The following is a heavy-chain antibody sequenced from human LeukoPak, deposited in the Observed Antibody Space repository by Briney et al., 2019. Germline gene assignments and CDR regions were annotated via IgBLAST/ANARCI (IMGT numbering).Heavy chain of an antibody. J-gene: IGHJ6*03. D-gene: IGHD3-10*01. Sequence: ASVKVSCKASGYTFTGYYMHWVRQAPGQGLEWMGWINPNSGGTNYAQKFQGRVTMTRDTSISTAYMELSRLRSDDTAVYYCASSGRMVRGVIGYYYYYYMDVWGKGTTVTVSS. CDR3: ASSGRMVRGVIGYYYYYYMDV. V-gene: IGHV1-2*02. CDR1: GYTFTGYY. CDR2: INPNSGGT.